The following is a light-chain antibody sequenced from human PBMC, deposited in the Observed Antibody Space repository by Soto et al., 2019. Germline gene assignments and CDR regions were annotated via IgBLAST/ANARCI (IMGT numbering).Light chain of an antibody. Sequence: EIVLTQSPGILSLSPGERATLSCRASQSVSSSYLAWYQQKPGQAPRLLIYGASNRATGIPDRFSASGSKTTFTLTIGRLEPEDFAVYYCQQYGSSPPYTFGQGTKLEIK. V-gene: IGKV3-20*01. CDR3: QQYGSSPPYT. CDR2: GAS. CDR1: QSVSSSY. J-gene: IGKJ2*01.